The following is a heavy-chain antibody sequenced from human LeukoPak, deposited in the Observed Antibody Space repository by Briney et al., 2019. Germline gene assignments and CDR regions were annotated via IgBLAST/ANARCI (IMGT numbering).Heavy chain of an antibody. J-gene: IGHJ4*02. CDR3: AGDFGIVGANFDY. Sequence: GGSLRLSCAASGFTFSSYSMNWVRQAPGKGLEWVSSISSSSSYIYYADSVKGRFTISRDNAKNSLYLQMNSLRAEDTAVYYCAGDFGIVGANFDYWGQGTLVTVSS. D-gene: IGHD1-26*01. CDR1: GFTFSSYS. V-gene: IGHV3-21*01. CDR2: ISSSSSYI.